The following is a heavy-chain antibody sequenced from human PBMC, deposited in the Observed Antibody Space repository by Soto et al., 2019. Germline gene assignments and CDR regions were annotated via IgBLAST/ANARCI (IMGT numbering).Heavy chain of an antibody. V-gene: IGHV1-18*04. J-gene: IGHJ4*02. CDR2: ISTYSSNT. D-gene: IGHD2-21*02. Sequence: QVQLVQSGGEVKKPGASVKVSCKASGYTCTNYGISWVRQAPGQGLEWLGWISTYSSNTNAATRLPGRLTVTTDTSTSTAYMELRSLTSDDTAVYYCARAARDSCSGGDCFYFDYWGQGTLVTVSS. CDR1: GYTCTNYG. CDR3: ARAARDSCSGGDCFYFDY.